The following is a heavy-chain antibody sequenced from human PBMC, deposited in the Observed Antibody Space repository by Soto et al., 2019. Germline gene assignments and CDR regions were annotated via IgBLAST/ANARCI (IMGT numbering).Heavy chain of an antibody. CDR2: ISYDGSNK. D-gene: IGHD1-26*01. J-gene: IGHJ3*02. CDR1: GFTFSNYG. Sequence: QGQLVESGGGVVQPGRSLRLSCAASGFTFSNYGMHWDRQAPGKGLEWVAVISYDGSNKYYADSVKGRFTISRDNSKNTLYLQMNSLRAEDTAVYYCAKDLDSGSYLFDAFDIWGQGTMVTVSS. V-gene: IGHV3-30*18. CDR3: AKDLDSGSYLFDAFDI.